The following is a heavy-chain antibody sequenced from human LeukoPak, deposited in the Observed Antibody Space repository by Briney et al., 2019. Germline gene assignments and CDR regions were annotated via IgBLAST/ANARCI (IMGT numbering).Heavy chain of an antibody. CDR1: GFTFSSYG. D-gene: IGHD3-22*01. CDR3: AKDRSVVARTVYYYYGMDV. CDR2: ISYDGSDQ. Sequence: GGSLRLSCAASGFTFSSYGMHWVRQAPGKGLEWVTVISYDGSDQYHADSVKGRFTISRDNSKNTLYLQMNSLRAEDTAVYYSAKDRSVVARTVYYYYGMDVWGQGTTVTVSS. J-gene: IGHJ6*02. V-gene: IGHV3-30*18.